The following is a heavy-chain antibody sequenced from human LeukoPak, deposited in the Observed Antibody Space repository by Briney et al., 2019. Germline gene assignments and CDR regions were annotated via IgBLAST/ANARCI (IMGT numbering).Heavy chain of an antibody. Sequence: SETLSLTCAVYGGSFSGYYWSWIRQPPGKGLEWIGEINHSGSTNYNPYLKSRVTISVDTSKNQSSLKLSSVTAADTAVYYCARGGGSIWAMIFAYWGQGTLVTVSS. CDR1: GGSFSGYY. CDR2: INHSGST. V-gene: IGHV4-34*01. J-gene: IGHJ4*02. D-gene: IGHD3-16*01. CDR3: ARGGGSIWAMIFAY.